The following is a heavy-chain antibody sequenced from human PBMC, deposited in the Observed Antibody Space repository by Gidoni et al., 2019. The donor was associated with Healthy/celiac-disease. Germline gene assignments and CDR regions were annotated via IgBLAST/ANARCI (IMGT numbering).Heavy chain of an antibody. Sequence: QVQLVESGGGVVQPGRSMRLSCAASGFTFSSYGMHWVRQAPGKGLEWGAVISYDGSNKYYADSVKGRFTISRDNSKNTLYLQMNSLRAEDTAVYYCAKVGYSGYDYYYYGMDVWGQGTTVTVSS. V-gene: IGHV3-30*18. CDR3: AKVGYSGYDYYYYGMDV. CDR1: GFTFSSYG. CDR2: ISYDGSNK. J-gene: IGHJ6*02. D-gene: IGHD5-12*01.